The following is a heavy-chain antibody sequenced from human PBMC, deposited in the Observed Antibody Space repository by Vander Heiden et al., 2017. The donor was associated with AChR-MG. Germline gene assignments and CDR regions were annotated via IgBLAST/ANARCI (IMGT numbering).Heavy chain of an antibody. Sequence: QVQLVESGGGVVQPGRSRSLSCAAPGFTFGSYAMQWVRQAPGKGLEWVSVISYDGSNKYYADSVKGRFTISRDNSKNTLYLQMNSLRAEDTAVYYCARDRDFDYGMDVWGQGTTVTVSS. CDR2: ISYDGSNK. V-gene: IGHV3-30-3*01. CDR1: GFTFGSYA. J-gene: IGHJ6*02. D-gene: IGHD3-10*01. CDR3: ARDRDFDYGMDV.